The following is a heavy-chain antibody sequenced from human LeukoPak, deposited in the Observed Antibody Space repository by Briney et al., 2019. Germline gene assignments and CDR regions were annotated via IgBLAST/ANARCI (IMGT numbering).Heavy chain of an antibody. CDR2: IYSDNT. Sequence: GGSLRLSCAASGFTFSSYTMNWVRLAPGKGLEWVSFIYSDNTHYSDSVKGRFTISRDNSKNTLYLQMNSLRAEDTAVYYCARRAGAYSHPYDYWGQGTLVTVSS. V-gene: IGHV3-53*01. CDR1: GFTFSSYT. D-gene: IGHD4/OR15-4a*01. CDR3: ARRAGAYSHPYDY. J-gene: IGHJ4*02.